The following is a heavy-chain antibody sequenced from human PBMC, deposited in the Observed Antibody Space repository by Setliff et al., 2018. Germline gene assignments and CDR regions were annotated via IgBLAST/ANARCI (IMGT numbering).Heavy chain of an antibody. D-gene: IGHD3-22*01. J-gene: IGHJ4*02. CDR3: ARHPPPPNYFDIGALDS. Sequence: SVKVSCKASGGPLNSYSFSWVRQAPGQGLEWMGRIIPVLDITRYSQKFQGRVTITADKSTGKIYMELTSLRSDDTAVYYCARHPPPPNYFDIGALDSWGQGTLVTVSS. CDR2: IIPVLDIT. V-gene: IGHV1-69*02. CDR1: GGPLNSYS.